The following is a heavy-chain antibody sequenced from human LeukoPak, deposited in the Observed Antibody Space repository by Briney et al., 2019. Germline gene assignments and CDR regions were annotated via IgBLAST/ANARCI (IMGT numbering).Heavy chain of an antibody. CDR1: GFTFSKYG. J-gene: IGHJ4*02. V-gene: IGHV3-30*18. D-gene: IGHD5-24*01. Sequence: GRSLRLSCAASGFTFSKYGIHWVRQAPGKGLEWVAVISYDGSNKYYADSVRGRFTISRDNSKNTLYLQMDSLKTEDTAMYYCAKGREMSTTPYDYWGQGTLVTVSS. CDR3: AKGREMSTTPYDY. CDR2: ISYDGSNK.